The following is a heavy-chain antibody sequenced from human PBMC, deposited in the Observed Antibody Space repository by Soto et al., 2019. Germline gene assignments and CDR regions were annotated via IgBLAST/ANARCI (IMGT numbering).Heavy chain of an antibody. CDR3: ARGSDYVGSRNWFDP. D-gene: IGHD4-17*01. CDR1: GGSFKNFY. V-gene: IGHV4-34*01. CDR2: INHSGSP. J-gene: IGHJ5*02. Sequence: QVQLQQGGAGLQKPSETLSLTCAVNGGSFKNFYWSWIRQPPGKGLEWIGEINHSGSPNYNPSLKSRVTISGDTSKNQVSLRLSSVTAADTAVYYCARGSDYVGSRNWFDPWGQGTLVTVSS.